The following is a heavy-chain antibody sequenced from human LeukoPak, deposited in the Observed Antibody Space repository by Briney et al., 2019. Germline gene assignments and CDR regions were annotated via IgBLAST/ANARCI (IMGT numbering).Heavy chain of an antibody. V-gene: IGHV4-30-2*01. CDR1: GGSITSGGYS. D-gene: IGHD6-19*01. CDR3: ARVRYCSTNRGYDREFDN. Sequence: SETLSLTCAVSGGSITSGGYSWSWIRQPPGKGLEWIGYIYHSGSTYYNPSLKSRVTISVDTSKYQFSLKLNSVTAADTAVYYCARVRYCSTNRGYDREFDNWGQGTLVTVSS. J-gene: IGHJ4*02. CDR2: IYHSGST.